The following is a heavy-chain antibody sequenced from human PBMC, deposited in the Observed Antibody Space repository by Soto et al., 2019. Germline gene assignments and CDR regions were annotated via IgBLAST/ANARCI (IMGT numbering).Heavy chain of an antibody. D-gene: IGHD3-10*01. J-gene: IGHJ6*02. Sequence: QVQLVESGGGLVKPGGSLRLSCAASGFSFSDSYMSWVRQAPGKGLEWVAYISGSSGYTGYADSVKGRFTISRDNAKNSLYLQLSSLRVEDTAVYCCARDRGGYGPPDVWGQGTTVTVSS. V-gene: IGHV3-11*06. CDR1: GFSFSDSY. CDR3: ARDRGGYGPPDV. CDR2: ISGSSGYT.